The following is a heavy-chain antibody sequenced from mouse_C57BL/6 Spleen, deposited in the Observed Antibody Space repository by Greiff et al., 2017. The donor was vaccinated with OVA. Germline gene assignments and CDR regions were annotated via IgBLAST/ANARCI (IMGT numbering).Heavy chain of an antibody. V-gene: IGHV1-19*01. D-gene: IGHD1-1*01. CDR1: GYTFTDYY. J-gene: IGHJ2*01. Sequence: EVKLLESGPVLVKPGASVKMSCKASGYTFTDYYMNWVKQSHGKSLEWIGVINPYNGGTSYNQKFKGKATLTVDKSSSTAYMELNSLTSEDSAVYYCARSTTVVAPYFDYWGQGTTLTVSS. CDR3: ARSTTVVAPYFDY. CDR2: INPYNGGT.